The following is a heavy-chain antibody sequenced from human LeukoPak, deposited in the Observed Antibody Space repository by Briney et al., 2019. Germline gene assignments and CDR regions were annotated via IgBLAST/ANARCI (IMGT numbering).Heavy chain of an antibody. CDR3: AELGITMIGGV. CDR1: GFTFSSYE. D-gene: IGHD3-10*02. Sequence: PGGPLRLSCAASGFTFSSYEMNWVRQAPGKGLDWVSYISSSGSTIYYADSVKGRFTISRDNAKNSLYLQMNSLRAEDTAVYYCAELGITMIGGVWGKGTTVTISS. J-gene: IGHJ6*04. CDR2: ISSSGSTI. V-gene: IGHV3-48*03.